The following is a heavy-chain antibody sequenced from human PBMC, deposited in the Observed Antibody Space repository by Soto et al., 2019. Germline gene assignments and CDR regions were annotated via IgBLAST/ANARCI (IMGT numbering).Heavy chain of an antibody. J-gene: IGHJ4*02. V-gene: IGHV5-10-1*01. CDR3: AGNVMGATGSDY. CDR1: GGTLSDQW. D-gene: IGHD1-26*01. CDR2: IDPSDSYT. Sequence: PGESLKISCKGSGGTLSDQWISWVRQMPGKGLEWVGRIDPSDSYTNYSPSFQGHVTISADKSISAAYLQWSSLKASDTAMYYCAGNVMGATGSDYWGQGTLVTVSS.